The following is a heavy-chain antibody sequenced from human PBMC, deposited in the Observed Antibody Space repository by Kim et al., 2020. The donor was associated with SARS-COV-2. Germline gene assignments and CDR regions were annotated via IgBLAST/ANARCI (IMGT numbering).Heavy chain of an antibody. J-gene: IGHJ4*02. CDR3: ARDRGIAAAGTNY. V-gene: IGHV1-3*01. D-gene: IGHD6-13*01. Sequence: SQKFQVRVTITRDTSAGQTYMELSSLRSEDTAVYYCARDRGIAAAGTNYWGQGTLVTVSS.